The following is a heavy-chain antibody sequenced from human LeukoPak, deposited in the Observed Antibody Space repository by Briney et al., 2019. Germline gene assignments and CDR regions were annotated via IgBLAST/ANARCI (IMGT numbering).Heavy chain of an antibody. V-gene: IGHV4-30-4*01. Sequence: PSQTLSLTCTVSGGSISSGDYYWSWIRQPPGKGLEWIGYIYYSGSTYYNPSLKSRVTISVDTSKNQFSLRLSSVTAADTAVYYCARGCSSTSCDYAVGYWGQGTLVTVSS. D-gene: IGHD2-2*01. CDR3: ARGCSSTSCDYAVGY. CDR1: GGSISSGDYY. J-gene: IGHJ4*02. CDR2: IYYSGST.